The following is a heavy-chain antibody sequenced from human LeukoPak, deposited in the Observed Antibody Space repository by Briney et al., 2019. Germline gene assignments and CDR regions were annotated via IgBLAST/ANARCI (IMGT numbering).Heavy chain of an antibody. CDR2: ISSSSSHI. D-gene: IGHD6-13*01. CDR3: ARGLDSSNCPDK. CDR1: GFTFSSYS. J-gene: IGHJ4*02. V-gene: IGHV3-21*01. Sequence: GGSLRLSCAASGFTFSSYSMNWVRQAPGKGLEWVSSISSSSSHISYADSVKGRFTISRDNAKNSLYLQMNSLRGEETAVYYCARGLDSSNCPDKWGQGTLVTVSS.